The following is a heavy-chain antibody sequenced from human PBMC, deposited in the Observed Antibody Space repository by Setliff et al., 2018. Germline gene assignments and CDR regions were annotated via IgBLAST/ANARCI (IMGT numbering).Heavy chain of an antibody. CDR1: GFSLTTNGVG. J-gene: IGHJ4*02. CDR3: ARGFWSGYFVLDF. Sequence: SGPTLVNPTQTLTLTCTFSGFSLTTNGVGVGWIHQPPGKALEWLALIYYDDDRRYNPSVKNRLTITKDTSKNQVVLTMTNVDPVDTATYYCARGFWSGYFVLDFWGQGSLVTVSS. CDR2: IYYDDDR. D-gene: IGHD3-3*01. V-gene: IGHV2-5*02.